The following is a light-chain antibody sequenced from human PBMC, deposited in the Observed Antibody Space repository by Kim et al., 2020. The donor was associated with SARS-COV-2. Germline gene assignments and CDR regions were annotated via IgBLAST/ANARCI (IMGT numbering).Light chain of an antibody. CDR3: QQFSVYPRT. CDR1: QGISDY. CDR2: GAS. V-gene: IGKV1-9*01. Sequence: ASVGDRVTITCRASQGISDYLAWYQQDPGQAPKLLIFGASTLQSGVPSRFSGSGSGTEFTLTIRGLQPEDFATYFWQQFSVYPRTFGQGTKVDIK. J-gene: IGKJ1*01.